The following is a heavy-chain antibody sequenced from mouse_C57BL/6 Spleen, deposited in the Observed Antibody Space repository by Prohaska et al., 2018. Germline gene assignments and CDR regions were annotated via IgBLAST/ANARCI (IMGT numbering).Heavy chain of an antibody. V-gene: IGHV1-22*01. D-gene: IGHD1-1*01. J-gene: IGHJ4*01. CDR1: GYTFTDYN. Sequence: QSGPELVKPGASVKMSCKASGYTFTDYNMHWVKQSHGKSLEWIGYINPNNGGTSYNQKFKGKATLTVNKSSSTAYMELRSLTSEDSAVYYCARYTTDHYYAMDYWGQGTSVTVSS. CDR3: ARYTTDHYYAMDY. CDR2: INPNNGGT.